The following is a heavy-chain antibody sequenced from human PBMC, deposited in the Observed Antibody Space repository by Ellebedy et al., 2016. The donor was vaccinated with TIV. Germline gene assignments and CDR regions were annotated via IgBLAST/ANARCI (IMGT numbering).Heavy chain of an antibody. J-gene: IGHJ2*01. CDR2: ITAYNGDT. D-gene: IGHD5-12*01. Sequence: ASVKVSCXASGYTFTNYGLSWVRQAPGQGLEWMGWITAYNGDTNYSQKLQGRVTMTTDTSTSTVYMELRSLRSDDTAVYYCARDRRMKYSWYFDLWGRGTLVTVSS. CDR3: ARDRRMKYSWYFDL. V-gene: IGHV1-18*04. CDR1: GYTFTNYG.